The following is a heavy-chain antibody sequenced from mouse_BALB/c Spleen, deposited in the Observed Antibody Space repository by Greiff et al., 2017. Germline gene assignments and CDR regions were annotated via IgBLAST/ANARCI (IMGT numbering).Heavy chain of an antibody. D-gene: IGHD2-2*01. V-gene: IGHV8-12*01. CDR1: GFSLSTSGMG. Sequence: QVTLKVSGPGILQPSQTLSLTCSFSGFSLSTSGMGVSWIRQPSGKGLEWLAHIYWDDDKRYNPSLKSRLTISKDTSSNQVFLKITSVDTADTATYYCARYYGYDYYAMDYWGQGTSVTVSS. J-gene: IGHJ4*01. CDR2: IYWDDDK. CDR3: ARYYGYDYYAMDY.